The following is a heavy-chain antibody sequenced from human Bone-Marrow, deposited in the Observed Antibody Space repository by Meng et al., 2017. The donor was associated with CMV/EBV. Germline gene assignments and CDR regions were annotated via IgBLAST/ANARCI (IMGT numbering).Heavy chain of an antibody. CDR1: GFTFSSYS. J-gene: IGHJ4*02. CDR3: AKDGWGYGVVNNYFDY. CDR2: IYSGGSST. D-gene: IGHD6-19*01. V-gene: IGHV3-23*03. Sequence: GESLKISCAASGFTFSSYSMNWVRQAPGKGLEWVSVIYSGGSSTYYADSVKGRFTISRDNSKNTLYLQMNSLRAEDTAVYYCAKDGWGYGVVNNYFDYWGQGTLVTVSS.